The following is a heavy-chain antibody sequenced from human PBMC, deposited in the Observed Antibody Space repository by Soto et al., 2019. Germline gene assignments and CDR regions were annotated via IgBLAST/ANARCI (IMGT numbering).Heavy chain of an antibody. V-gene: IGHV4-59*08. D-gene: IGHD1-1*01. CDR3: VRQGIGNLHGLVDV. Sequence: QVQLQQSGPGLVKPSETLSLTCTVSSGPSSSHNWGWIRQPPGRGLEWIGYVYYTGGTSYNPSLKSRVTISADTSTNHISLTLSSVTAADTAVYYCVRQGIGNLHGLVDVWGQGTTDSVSS. CDR1: SGPSSSHN. J-gene: IGHJ6*02. CDR2: VYYTGGT.